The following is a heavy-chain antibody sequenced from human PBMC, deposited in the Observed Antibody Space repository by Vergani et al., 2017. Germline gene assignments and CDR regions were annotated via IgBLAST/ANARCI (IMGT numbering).Heavy chain of an antibody. CDR3: AKGYSRTWPRGFDY. J-gene: IGHJ4*02. D-gene: IGHD6-13*01. V-gene: IGHV3-23*01. CDR2: ISDSGDST. CDR1: TFTFSNYA. Sequence: EVQLLESGGGLVQPGGSLRLSCAASTFTFSNYAMNWVRQAPGKGLEWVSGISDSGDSTYYADSVKGLFSISRDNSKKTLYLQMNSLRAEDTAIYYCAKGYSRTWPRGFDYWGQGTLVTVSS.